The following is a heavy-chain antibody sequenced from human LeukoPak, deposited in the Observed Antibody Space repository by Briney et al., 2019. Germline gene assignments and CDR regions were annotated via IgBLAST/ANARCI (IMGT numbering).Heavy chain of an antibody. V-gene: IGHV1-8*01. Sequence: GASVKVSCKASGYTFTNYDINWVRQATGQGLEWMGWMNPNSGNTGYAQKFQGRVTMTRNTSISTAYTELSSLRSEDTAVYYWAREGDNTNFDYWGQGTLVTVSS. CDR3: AREGDNTNFDY. CDR1: GYTFTNYD. J-gene: IGHJ4*02. D-gene: IGHD1-1*01. CDR2: MNPNSGNT.